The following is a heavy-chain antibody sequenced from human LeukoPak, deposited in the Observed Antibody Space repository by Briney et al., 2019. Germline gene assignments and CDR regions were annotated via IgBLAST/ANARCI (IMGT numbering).Heavy chain of an antibody. J-gene: IGHJ3*02. CDR2: IYHSGST. V-gene: IGHV4-38-2*02. CDR1: GYSISSGYY. Sequence: PSETLSLTCTVSGYSISSGYYWGWIRQPPGKGLEWIGSIYHSGSTYYNPSLKSRVTISVDTSKNQFSLKLSSVTAADTAVYYCARRAKGAFDIWGQGTMVTVSS. CDR3: ARRAKGAFDI.